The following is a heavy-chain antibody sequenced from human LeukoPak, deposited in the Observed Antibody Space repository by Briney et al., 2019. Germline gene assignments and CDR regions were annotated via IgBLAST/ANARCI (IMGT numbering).Heavy chain of an antibody. CDR3: ARGLASRAYYYDSSGYYDFDY. CDR2: ISAYNGNT. D-gene: IGHD3-22*01. CDR1: GYTFTSYG. V-gene: IGHV1-18*01. J-gene: IGHJ4*02. Sequence: ASVKVSCKASGYTFTSYGISWVRQAPGQGLEWMGWISAYNGNTNYAQKLQGRVTMTTDTSTSTAYMEMRSLRSDDTAVYYCARGLASRAYYYDSSGYYDFDYWGQGTLVTVSS.